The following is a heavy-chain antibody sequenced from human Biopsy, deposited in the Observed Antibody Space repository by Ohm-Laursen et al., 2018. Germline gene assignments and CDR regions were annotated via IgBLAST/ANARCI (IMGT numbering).Heavy chain of an antibody. CDR3: GNEVHGRDY. CDR2: INQSGRT. CDR1: GKTFSDYY. V-gene: IGHV4-34*08. J-gene: IGHJ4*02. Sequence: GTLSLTCEVYGKTFSDYYWNWIRQPPGKGLEWIGQINQSGRTNYNPPLKSRVNISADKSNNQFSLKLTSVTSADTAVYFCGNEVHGRDYWGLGALVTVSS. D-gene: IGHD2-15*01.